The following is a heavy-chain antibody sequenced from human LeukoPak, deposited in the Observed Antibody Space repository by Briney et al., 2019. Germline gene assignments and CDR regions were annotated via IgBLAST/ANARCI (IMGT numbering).Heavy chain of an antibody. J-gene: IGHJ3*02. CDR2: ITGSGRGT. CDR3: SKDQNGDYVGAFDM. V-gene: IGHV3-23*01. Sequence: PGGSLTLSCTASGLTFSNYATTWVRQAPGKGLEWVSSITGSGRGTYYADSAEGRFSVSRDNSQNTVFLHMNSLRADDTALYYCSKDQNGDYVGAFDMWGPGTMVTVSS. D-gene: IGHD4-17*01. CDR1: GLTFSNYA.